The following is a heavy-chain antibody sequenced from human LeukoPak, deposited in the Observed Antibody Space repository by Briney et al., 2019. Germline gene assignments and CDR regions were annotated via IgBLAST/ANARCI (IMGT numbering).Heavy chain of an antibody. CDR2: IIPILGIA. CDR1: GGTFSSYT. Sequence: SVKVSCKASGGTFSSYTISWVRQAPGQGLEWMGRIIPILGIANYAQKSQGRVTITADISTSTAYMELSSLRSEDTAVYYCARDCSSTSCYTDWFDPWGQGTLVTVSS. D-gene: IGHD2-2*02. V-gene: IGHV1-69*02. J-gene: IGHJ5*02. CDR3: ARDCSSTSCYTDWFDP.